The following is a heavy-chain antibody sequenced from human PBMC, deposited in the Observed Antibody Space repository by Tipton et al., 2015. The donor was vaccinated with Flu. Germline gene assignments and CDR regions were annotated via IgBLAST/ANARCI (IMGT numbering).Heavy chain of an antibody. Sequence: SLRLSCAASGFAFDTYWILWVRQAPGKGLEWVGFIRSKDYGGTTEYAASVRGRFSISRDDSKSIAYLQMNSLKIEDTAVYYCIRDWGIGARVGYCQEWGQGTLVTVSS. J-gene: IGHJ1*01. CDR3: IRDWGIGARVGYCQE. CDR2: IRSKDYGGTT. V-gene: IGHV3-49*04. CDR1: GFAFDTYW. D-gene: IGHD6-6*01.